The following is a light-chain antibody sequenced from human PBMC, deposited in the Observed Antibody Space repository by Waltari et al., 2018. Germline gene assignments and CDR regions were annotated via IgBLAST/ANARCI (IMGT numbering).Light chain of an antibody. CDR2: GAS. Sequence: ITWRESQSIVNWLAWYQQRPGKAPKLLIYGASNLQGGVPSRFSGSGSGTDFTLTINNLQPEDFATYYCQQAFVEVSFAGGTRVEIK. CDR3: QQAFVEVS. J-gene: IGKJ4*01. CDR1: QSIVNW. V-gene: IGKV1-12*01.